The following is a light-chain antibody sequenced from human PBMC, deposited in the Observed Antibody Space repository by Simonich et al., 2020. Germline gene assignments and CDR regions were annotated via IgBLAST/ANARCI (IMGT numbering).Light chain of an antibody. Sequence: DIVMTQSPDSQAVSLGERAIINCKSSQSVLYSSNNKNYLAWYQQKPGQPPKLIIYWSSTRDSGVPDRFSGSGSGTAFTLTISSLQAEDVAVYYCQQYYSTPWTFGQGTKVEIK. CDR1: QSVLYSSNNKNY. V-gene: IGKV4-1*01. J-gene: IGKJ1*01. CDR2: WSS. CDR3: QQYYSTPWT.